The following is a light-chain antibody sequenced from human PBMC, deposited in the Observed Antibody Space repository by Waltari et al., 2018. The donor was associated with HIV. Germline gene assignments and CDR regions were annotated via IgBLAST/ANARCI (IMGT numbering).Light chain of an antibody. J-gene: IGLJ3*02. CDR2: SNN. V-gene: IGLV1-44*01. CDR3: AARDDSLNVWV. CDR1: TSNVGSNP. Sequence: QSFLTPPPSASGTPGRRVVISCFGNTSNVGSNPVNWYRQVPGTAPKLLMVSNNQRPSGVTDRFSGSKSGTSASLAIKGLQSEDEADYYCAARDDSLNVWVFGGGTKLTVL.